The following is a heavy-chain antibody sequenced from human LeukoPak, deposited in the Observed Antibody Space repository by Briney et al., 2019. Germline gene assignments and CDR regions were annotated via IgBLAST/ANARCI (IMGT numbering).Heavy chain of an antibody. V-gene: IGHV4-4*02. CDR2: IYHSGAT. CDR1: GFTFSNAW. Sequence: GSLRLSCAASGFTFSNAWMSWVRQSPGKGLEWIGEIYHSGATNYKPSLRSRLTISVDNSKNQFSLILTSVTAADTAVYYCARVPYSTGRMYYYYGMDVWGQGTMVTVSS. D-gene: IGHD6-19*01. CDR3: ARVPYSTGRMYYYYGMDV. J-gene: IGHJ6*02.